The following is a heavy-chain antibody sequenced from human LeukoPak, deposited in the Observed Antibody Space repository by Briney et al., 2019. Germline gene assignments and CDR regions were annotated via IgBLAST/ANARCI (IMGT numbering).Heavy chain of an antibody. CDR1: GFSFGTYW. CDR2: IKQDGSEK. J-gene: IGHJ6*02. CDR3: ARERYYGMDV. V-gene: IGHV3-7*01. Sequence: GGSLRLSCATSGFSFGTYWMSWVRQAPGKGLEWVANIKQDGSEKYYVDSVKGRFTISRDNTKNPLYLQMNSLRAEDTAVYYCARERYYGMDVWGQGTTVTVSS.